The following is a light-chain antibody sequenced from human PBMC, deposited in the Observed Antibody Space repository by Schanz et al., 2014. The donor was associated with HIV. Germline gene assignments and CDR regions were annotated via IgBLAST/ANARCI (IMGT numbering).Light chain of an antibody. CDR2: ANY. CDR1: AVNVGDNS. CDR3: GAWDSGRRAVV. V-gene: IGLV1-51*01. J-gene: IGLJ2*01. Sequence: QSVLTQPPSVSALPGQRVTISCSGGAVNVGDNSVSWYQQFPGTAPKLLIFANYQRPSEIPDRFSGSKTGTSGTLAISGLQTGDEADYYCGAWDSGRRAVVFGGGTKLTVL.